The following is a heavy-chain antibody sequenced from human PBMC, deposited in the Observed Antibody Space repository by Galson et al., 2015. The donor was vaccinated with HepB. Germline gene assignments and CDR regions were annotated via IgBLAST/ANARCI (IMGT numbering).Heavy chain of an antibody. CDR3: GRTYYDILTGPIDFQN. CDR2: SRNKVRSYTT. CDR1: GFTFSDHY. J-gene: IGHJ1*01. Sequence: SLRLSCAGSGFTFSDHYMEWVRQAPGRGLEWVGRSRNKVRSYTTAYAASVKGRLTISRDDSKNSLHLQLNSLKTEDTAVYYCGRTYYDILTGPIDFQNWGQGTLVPVSS. V-gene: IGHV3-72*01. D-gene: IGHD3-9*01.